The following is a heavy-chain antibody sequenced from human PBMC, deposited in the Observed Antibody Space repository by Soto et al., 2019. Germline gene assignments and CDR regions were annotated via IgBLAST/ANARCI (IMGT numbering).Heavy chain of an antibody. Sequence: ASVKVSCKASGYTFTGYYIHWVRQAPGQGPEWMGWVNPKSGGTNYAQDFEDWVTMTRDTSISTAYMELRRLRSDDTAVYYCAISISMAGLYFDYWGQGTRVTVSS. V-gene: IGHV1-2*04. CDR3: AISISMAGLYFDY. CDR1: GYTFTGYY. J-gene: IGHJ4*02. D-gene: IGHD6-19*01. CDR2: VNPKSGGT.